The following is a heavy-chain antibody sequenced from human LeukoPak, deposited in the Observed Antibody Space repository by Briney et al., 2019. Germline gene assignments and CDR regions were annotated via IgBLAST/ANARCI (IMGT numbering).Heavy chain of an antibody. CDR1: GFTFSAYW. CDR3: AREILEPGKTHEY. Sequence: GSLRLSCAASGFTFSAYWMHLVRQVPGKGLVWGSRINNDGTATFFAGSVKGRFTISRDNAKNTLYLQMDSLRAEDTAMYYCAREILEPGKTHEYWGQGTLVTVSS. D-gene: IGHD1-1*01. V-gene: IGHV3-74*01. J-gene: IGHJ4*02. CDR2: INNDGTAT.